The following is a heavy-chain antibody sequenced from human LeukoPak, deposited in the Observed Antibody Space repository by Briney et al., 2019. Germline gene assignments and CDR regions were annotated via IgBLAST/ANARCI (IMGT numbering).Heavy chain of an antibody. CDR2: INPGGGST. Sequence: ASVKVSFKASGYTFTSYYMHWVRQAPGQGLEWMGIINPGGGSTSYAQKFQGRVTMTRDMSTSTVYMELSSLRSEDTAVYYCALTGIVGVDNWFDPWGQGTLVTVSS. V-gene: IGHV1-46*01. J-gene: IGHJ5*02. CDR1: GYTFTSYY. D-gene: IGHD1-26*01. CDR3: ALTGIVGVDNWFDP.